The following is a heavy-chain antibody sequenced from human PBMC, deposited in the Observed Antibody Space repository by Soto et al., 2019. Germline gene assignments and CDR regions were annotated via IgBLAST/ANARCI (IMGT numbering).Heavy chain of an antibody. CDR2: IDPSDSYT. J-gene: IGHJ6*02. D-gene: IGHD5-12*01. CDR3: ARLAMATRRGYYGMDV. Sequence: GESLKISCKGSGYSFTKYWIGWVRQMPGKGLEWMASIDPSDSYTNYSPSFQGHVTISADKSISTAYLQWSSLKASDTAMYYCARLAMATRRGYYGMDVWGQGTTVTVSS. V-gene: IGHV5-10-1*01. CDR1: GYSFTKYW.